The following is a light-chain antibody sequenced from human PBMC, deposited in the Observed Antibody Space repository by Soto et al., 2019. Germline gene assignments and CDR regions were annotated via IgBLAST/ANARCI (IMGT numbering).Light chain of an antibody. CDR2: AAS. V-gene: IGKV1-17*01. J-gene: IGKJ1*01. CDR1: QGIGDD. Sequence: DIQMTQSPPSLSASVGDRVIITCRASQGIGDDLGWYQQKPGKAPKRLIYAASSLQSGVPSRFSGSGSGTDFTLTISSLQPDDFASYYCLQHNTYPWTFGPGTKVEVK. CDR3: LQHNTYPWT.